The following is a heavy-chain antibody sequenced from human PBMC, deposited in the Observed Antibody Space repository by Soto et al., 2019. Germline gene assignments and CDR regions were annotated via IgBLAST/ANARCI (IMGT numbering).Heavy chain of an antibody. V-gene: IGHV1-69*13. J-gene: IGHJ4*02. CDR1: GGTFSSYA. Sequence: SVKVSCKASGGTFSSYAISWVRQAPGQGLEWMGGIIPIFGTAKYAQKFQGRVTITADESTSTAYMELSSLRSEDTAVYYCARAVNYGGNPPWDYWGQGTLVTVSS. D-gene: IGHD4-17*01. CDR3: ARAVNYGGNPPWDY. CDR2: IIPIFGTA.